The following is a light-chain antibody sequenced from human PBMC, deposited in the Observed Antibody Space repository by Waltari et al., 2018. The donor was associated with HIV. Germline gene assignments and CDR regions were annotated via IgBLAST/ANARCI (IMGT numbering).Light chain of an antibody. V-gene: IGKV1-33*01. CDR3: QQYDNLLIT. CDR2: DAS. Sequence: DSQITQSPSSLSASLRDIVTITCQASQDITNYLNWYQQKPGKAPKLLIYDASNLQTGVPSRFSGSGSGTDFTFTISSLQPEDIATYYCQQYDNLLITFGPGTKVDMK. J-gene: IGKJ3*01. CDR1: QDITNY.